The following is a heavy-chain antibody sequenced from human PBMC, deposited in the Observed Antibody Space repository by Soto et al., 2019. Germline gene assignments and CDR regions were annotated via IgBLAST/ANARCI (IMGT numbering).Heavy chain of an antibody. Sequence: PSETLSLTCIVSGGSISSSNWWSWVRQPPGKGLEWIGEIYHSGNTNYNPSLKSRVTISVDKSKNQFSLKLRSVTAADTAVYYCSLWSGYSYGMDVWGQGTTVTVSS. CDR3: SLWSGYSYGMDV. CDR1: GGSISSSNW. CDR2: IYHSGNT. D-gene: IGHD3-3*01. J-gene: IGHJ6*02. V-gene: IGHV4-4*02.